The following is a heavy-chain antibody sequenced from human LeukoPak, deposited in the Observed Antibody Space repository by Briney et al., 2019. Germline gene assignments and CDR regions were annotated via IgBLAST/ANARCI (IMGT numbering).Heavy chain of an antibody. V-gene: IGHV3-23*01. CDR2: ISGSGGGT. J-gene: IGHJ6*02. CDR1: GFTFSSYA. Sequence: PGGSLRLSCAASGFTFSSYAMTWVRQAPGKGLEWVSAISGSGGGTYYADSVKGRFTISRDNSKNMLYLQMNSLRAEDTAVYYCAQTRMSYYYYGMDVWGQGTTVTVSS. D-gene: IGHD2-8*01. CDR3: AQTRMSYYYYGMDV.